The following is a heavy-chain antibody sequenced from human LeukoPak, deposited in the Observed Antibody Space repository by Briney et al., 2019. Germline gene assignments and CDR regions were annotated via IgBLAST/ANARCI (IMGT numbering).Heavy chain of an antibody. CDR2: ISSSSSYI. J-gene: IGHJ4*02. D-gene: IGHD3-16*01. CDR3: GRPARQDGGGTGDY. V-gene: IGHV3-21*01. CDR1: GFTFSSYS. Sequence: GGSLRLSCAASGFTFSSYSMNWVRQAPGKGLEWVSSISSSSSYIYYADSVKGRFTISRDNAKNSLYLQMNSLRAEDTAVYYWGRPARQDGGGTGDYWGQETVVTVPS.